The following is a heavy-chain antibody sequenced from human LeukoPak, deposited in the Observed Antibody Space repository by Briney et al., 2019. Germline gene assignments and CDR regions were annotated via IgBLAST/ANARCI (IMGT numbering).Heavy chain of an antibody. CDR2: IYYSGST. D-gene: IGHD7-27*01. Sequence: PSETLSLTCTVSGGPISSYFWIWIRQPPGKGLEWIGYIYYSGSTNYNPSLKSRVTISVDTPKNQFSLKLSSVTAADTAVYYSARVVPNWGAHDAFDIWGQGTMVTVSS. V-gene: IGHV4-59*01. J-gene: IGHJ3*02. CDR1: GGPISSYF. CDR3: ARVVPNWGAHDAFDI.